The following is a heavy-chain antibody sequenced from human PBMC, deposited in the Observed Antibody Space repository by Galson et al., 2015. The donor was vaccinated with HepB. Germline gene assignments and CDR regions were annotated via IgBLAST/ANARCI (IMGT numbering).Heavy chain of an antibody. J-gene: IGHJ4*02. CDR1: GYTFGTYG. D-gene: IGHD3-3*01. CDR3: ARDHLPLSGYTFYYDF. Sequence: SVKVSCKGSGYTFGTYGINRVRQAPGQGLEWMGWINPYNGKTNSAQHLQDRVTLTTDPSASTAYMELQSLTSDDTAVYYCARDHLPLSGYTFYYDFWGQGTLITVSS. V-gene: IGHV1-18*01. CDR2: INPYNGKT.